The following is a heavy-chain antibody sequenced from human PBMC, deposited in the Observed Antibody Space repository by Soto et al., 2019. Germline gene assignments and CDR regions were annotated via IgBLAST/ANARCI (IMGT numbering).Heavy chain of an antibody. D-gene: IGHD2-2*01. V-gene: IGHV3-7*03. CDR2: AKEDGSEK. J-gene: IGHJ4*02. CDR1: GFAFSTFW. Sequence: PGGSLRLSCAASGFAFSTFWMSWVRQAPGKGLEWVANAKEDGSEKYYVASVAGRFTISRDNAKNSLFLQMNSLRAEDTAVYYCARDLSDFDCISTSCHDDYWGQGTLVTVSS. CDR3: ARDLSDFDCISTSCHDDY.